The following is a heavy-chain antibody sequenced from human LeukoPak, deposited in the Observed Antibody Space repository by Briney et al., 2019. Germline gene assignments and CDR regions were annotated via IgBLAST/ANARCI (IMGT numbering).Heavy chain of an antibody. CDR2: INSGGDDT. Sequence: GGSLRLSCAASGFTFSTYWMHWVRQAPGKGLVWVSLINSGGDDTRYADSVKGRFTISRDNAKNTLYLQKNRLRAEDTAVYYCARRIGYSSGHSAVYYFDYWGQGTLVTVSS. CDR3: ARRIGYSSGHSAVYYFDY. CDR1: GFTFSTYW. J-gene: IGHJ4*02. V-gene: IGHV3-74*01. D-gene: IGHD6-19*01.